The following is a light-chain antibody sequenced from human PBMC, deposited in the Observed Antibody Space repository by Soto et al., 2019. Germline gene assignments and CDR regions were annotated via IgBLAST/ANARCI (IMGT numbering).Light chain of an antibody. CDR2: AAS. CDR3: QQVGT. Sequence: EIQLTQSPSFLSASVGDRVTITCRASQGISSYLAWYQQKPGKAPKLLIYAASTLQSGVPSRFSGSGSGTEFTLTMSSLQPDDFVTHYCQQVGTFGPGTNVDI. CDR1: QGISSY. V-gene: IGKV1-9*01. J-gene: IGKJ3*01.